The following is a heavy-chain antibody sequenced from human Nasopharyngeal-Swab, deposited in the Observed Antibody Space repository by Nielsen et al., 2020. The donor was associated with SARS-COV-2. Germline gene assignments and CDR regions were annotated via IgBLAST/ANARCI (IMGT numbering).Heavy chain of an antibody. Sequence: GEALKISCTVSGFTFGDYAMSWFRQAPGKGLEWVGFIRSKAYGGTTEYAASVKGRFTISRDDSKSIAYLQMNSLKTEDTAVYYCTREGKDYYDSSGYSHFDYWGQGTLVTVSS. V-gene: IGHV3-49*03. CDR2: IRSKAYGGTT. D-gene: IGHD3-22*01. CDR3: TREGKDYYDSSGYSHFDY. J-gene: IGHJ4*02. CDR1: GFTFGDYA.